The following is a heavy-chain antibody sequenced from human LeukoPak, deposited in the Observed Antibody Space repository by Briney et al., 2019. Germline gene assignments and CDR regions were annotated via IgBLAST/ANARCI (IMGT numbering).Heavy chain of an antibody. CDR1: GGSISSYY. CDR2: IYTSGST. Sequence: SETLSLTCTVSGGSISSYYWSWIRQPAGKGLEWIGRIYTSGSTNYNPSLKSRVTMSVDTSKNQFSPKLSSVTAADTAVYYWARDEKGGPSMIYGGKEPLVTVSS. J-gene: IGHJ4*02. D-gene: IGHD3-22*01. V-gene: IGHV4-4*07. CDR3: ARDEKGGPSMIY.